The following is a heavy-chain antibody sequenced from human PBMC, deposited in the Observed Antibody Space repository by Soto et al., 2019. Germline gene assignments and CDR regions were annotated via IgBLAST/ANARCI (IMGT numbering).Heavy chain of an antibody. J-gene: IGHJ6*02. Sequence: GASVKVSCKASGYTFTGYYMHWVRQAPGQGLEWMGWINPNSGGTNYAQKFQGWVTMTRDTSISTAYMELSRLRSDDTAVYYCARVAAGSSYYGMDVWGQGTTVTVSS. CDR2: INPNSGGT. V-gene: IGHV1-2*04. CDR3: ARVAAGSSYYGMDV. D-gene: IGHD6-13*01. CDR1: GYTFTGYY.